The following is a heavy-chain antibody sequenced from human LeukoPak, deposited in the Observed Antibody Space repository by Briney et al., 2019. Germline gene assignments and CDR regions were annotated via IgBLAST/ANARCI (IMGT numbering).Heavy chain of an antibody. Sequence: ASVKVSCKASGYTFTGYYMHWVRQAPGQGLEWMGRISANSGGTNYAQKLQGRVTMTTDTSTSTAYMELRSLRSDDTAVYYCARSGLLWFGELWEFDPWGQGTLVTVSS. CDR1: GYTFTGYY. V-gene: IGHV1-2*06. D-gene: IGHD3-10*01. CDR3: ARSGLLWFGELWEFDP. J-gene: IGHJ5*02. CDR2: ISANSGGT.